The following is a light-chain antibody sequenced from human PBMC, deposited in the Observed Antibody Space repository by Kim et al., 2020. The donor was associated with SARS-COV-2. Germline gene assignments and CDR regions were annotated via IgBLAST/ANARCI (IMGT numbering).Light chain of an antibody. CDR1: QSVSSD. CDR2: AAS. V-gene: IGKV3-15*01. J-gene: IGKJ1*01. CDR3: QQYGTSLRT. Sequence: EVVMTQSPATLSVSPGERATLSCRASQSVSSDLAWYQQKPGQAPRLLIFAASTRATGIPARFSGSGSGTEFTLTISRLEPEDFGMYYCQQYGTSLRTFGQGTKVDIK.